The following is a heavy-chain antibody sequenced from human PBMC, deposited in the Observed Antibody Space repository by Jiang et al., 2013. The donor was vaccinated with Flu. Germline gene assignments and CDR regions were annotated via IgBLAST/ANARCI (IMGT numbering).Heavy chain of an antibody. CDR3: ARMDYSGSYYPYFDY. V-gene: IGHV1-18*01. Sequence: SGAEVKKPGASVKVSCKASGYTFTSYGISWVRQAPGQGLEWMGWISAYNGNTNYAQKLQGRVTMTTDTSTSTAYMELRSLRSDDTAVYYCARMDYSGSYYPYFDYWGQGTLVTVSS. J-gene: IGHJ4*02. CDR1: GYTFTSYG. CDR2: ISAYNGNT. D-gene: IGHD1-26*01.